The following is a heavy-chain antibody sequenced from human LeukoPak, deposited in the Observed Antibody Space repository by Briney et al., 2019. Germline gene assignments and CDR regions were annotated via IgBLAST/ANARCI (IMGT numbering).Heavy chain of an antibody. D-gene: IGHD6-19*01. CDR1: GGSFSGYH. V-gene: IGHV4-34*01. J-gene: IGHJ4*02. CDR2: INHSGST. CDR3: ARGRYSSGWYGGGLAGYYFDY. Sequence: PSETLSLTCAVYGGSFSGYHWSWIRQPPGKGLEWIGEINHSGSTNYNPSLKSRVTISVDTSKNQFSLKLSSVTAADTAVYYCARGRYSSGWYGGGLAGYYFDYWGQGTLVTVSS.